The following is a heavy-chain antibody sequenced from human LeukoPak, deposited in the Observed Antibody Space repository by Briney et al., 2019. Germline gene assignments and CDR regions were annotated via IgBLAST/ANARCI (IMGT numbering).Heavy chain of an antibody. CDR2: ISYDGTNK. CDR1: GFTFSSYA. J-gene: IGHJ4*02. D-gene: IGHD1-14*01. CDR3: ARPVPPYNVFDY. Sequence: GRSLRLSCAASGFTFSSYAMHWVRQAPGKGLEWVTIISYDGTNKYYADSVKGRFTISRDNSKNTLNLQMNSLRAEDTAVYYCARPVPPYNVFDYWGQGTLVTVSS. V-gene: IGHV3-30*04.